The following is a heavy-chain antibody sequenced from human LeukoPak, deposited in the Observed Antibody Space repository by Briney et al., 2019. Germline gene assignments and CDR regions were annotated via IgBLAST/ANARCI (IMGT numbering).Heavy chain of an antibody. CDR1: GGSISRYY. Sequence: KPSETLSLTCTVSGGSISRYYWSWIRQPAGKGLEWLGRIYTSGSTNYNPSLKSRVTMSVDTSKNQFSLKLSSVTAANTAVYYCARVGSSSFYWFDPWGQGTLVTVSS. J-gene: IGHJ5*02. D-gene: IGHD6-6*01. CDR3: ARVGSSSFYWFDP. CDR2: IYTSGST. V-gene: IGHV4-4*07.